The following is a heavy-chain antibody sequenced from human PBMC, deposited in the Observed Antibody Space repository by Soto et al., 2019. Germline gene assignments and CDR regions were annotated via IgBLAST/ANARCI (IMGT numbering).Heavy chain of an antibody. D-gene: IGHD2-15*01. Sequence: QVQLVDSGGGLVKPGGSLRLSCAASGFSFSNYYFTYIRQAPGKGLEWIAYISSSGTITHYADSVQGRFSISRDNAKYSLSLQLNALRVEDTAVYYCARSLLGVGDPVDLWGQGTSVLVSS. CDR1: GFSFSNYY. CDR3: ARSLLGVGDPVDL. J-gene: IGHJ3*01. CDR2: ISSSGTIT. V-gene: IGHV3-11*01.